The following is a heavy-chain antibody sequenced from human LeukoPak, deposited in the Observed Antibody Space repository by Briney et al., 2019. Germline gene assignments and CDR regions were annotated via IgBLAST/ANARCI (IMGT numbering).Heavy chain of an antibody. J-gene: IGHJ4*02. V-gene: IGHV1-69*04. CDR2: IIPIFGIA. D-gene: IGHD6-19*01. CDR3: ARDGNGHSSGWYRGYFDY. CDR1: GGTFSSYA. Sequence: SVKVSCKASGGTFSSYAISWVRQAPGQGLGWMGRIIPIFGIANYAQKFQGRVTITADKSTSTAYMELSSLRSEDTAVYYCARDGNGHSSGWYRGYFDYWGQGTLVTVSS.